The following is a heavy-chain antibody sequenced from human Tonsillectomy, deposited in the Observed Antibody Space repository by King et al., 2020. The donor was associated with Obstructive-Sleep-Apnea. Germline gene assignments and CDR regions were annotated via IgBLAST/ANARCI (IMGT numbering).Heavy chain of an antibody. CDR3: ARGPQLLWFGELLVDY. CDR2: ISYDGSNK. J-gene: IGHJ4*02. CDR1: GFTFSSYA. V-gene: IGHV3-30-3*01. D-gene: IGHD3-10*01. Sequence: VQLVESGGGVVQPGRSLRLSCAASGFTFSSYAMHWVRQAPGKGLEWVTLISYDGSNKYYADSVKGRFTISRDNSKNTLYLQMNRLRAEDTAVYYCARGPQLLWFGELLVDYWGQGTLVTVSS.